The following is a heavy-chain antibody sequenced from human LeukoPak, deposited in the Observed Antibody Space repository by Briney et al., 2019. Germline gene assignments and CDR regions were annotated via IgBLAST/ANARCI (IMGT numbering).Heavy chain of an antibody. V-gene: IGHV1-18*01. J-gene: IGHJ6*03. CDR2: ISAYNGNT. CDR3: AKDGPKFRWFGEILQHRPSYFYYMDV. CDR1: GYTFTSYG. D-gene: IGHD3-10*01. Sequence: ASVKVSCKASGYTFTSYGISWVRQAPGQGLEWMGWISAYNGNTNYAQKLQGRVTMTTDTSTSTAYMELRSLRSDDTAVFYCAKDGPKFRWFGEILQHRPSYFYYMDVWGEGTTVTISS.